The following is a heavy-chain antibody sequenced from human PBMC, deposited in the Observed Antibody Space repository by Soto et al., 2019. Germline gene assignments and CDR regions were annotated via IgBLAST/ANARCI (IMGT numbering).Heavy chain of an antibody. V-gene: IGHV3-74*01. J-gene: IGHJ4*02. Sequence: GGSLRLSCAASGLTFNDHWMHWVRQAPGKGPLWVSRINNDGSLTNYADSVKGRFTTSRDNARNTLYLQMNSLRADDTAVYYCARGGGGLTDYWGQGTLVTVSS. D-gene: IGHD3-16*01. CDR1: GLTFNDHW. CDR2: INNDGSLT. CDR3: ARGGGGLTDY.